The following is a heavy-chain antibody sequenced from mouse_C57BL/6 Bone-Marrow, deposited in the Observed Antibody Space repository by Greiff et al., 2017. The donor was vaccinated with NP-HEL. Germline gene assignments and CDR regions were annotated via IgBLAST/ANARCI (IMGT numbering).Heavy chain of an antibody. CDR3: ARDSSGYDWFAY. CDR1: GYTFTDYN. Sequence: EVKLLESGPELVKPGASVKIPCKASGYTFTDYNMDWVKQSHGKSLEWIGDINPNNGGTIYNQKFKGKATLTVDKSSSTAYMELRSLTSEDTAVYYCARDSSGYDWFAYWGQGTLVTVSA. V-gene: IGHV1-18*01. J-gene: IGHJ3*01. CDR2: INPNNGGT. D-gene: IGHD3-2*02.